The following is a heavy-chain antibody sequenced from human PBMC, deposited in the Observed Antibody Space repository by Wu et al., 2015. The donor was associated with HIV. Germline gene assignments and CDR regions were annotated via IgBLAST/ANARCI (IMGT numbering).Heavy chain of an antibody. J-gene: IGHJ6*02. CDR1: GYSLTELS. V-gene: IGHV1-24*01. Sequence: QVQLVQSGAEVKKPGASVKVSCKVSGYSLTELSVHWVRQPPAKGLEWMGGFDYEDGKTIYAQKFQGRVTMTEDTSTDTAYMELSSLRSEDTAVYYCATGPRACSSTSCYERSDYYYGMELWGQGATVHRLL. CDR2: FDYEDGKT. D-gene: IGHD2-2*01. CDR3: ATGPRACSSTSCYERSDYYYGMEL.